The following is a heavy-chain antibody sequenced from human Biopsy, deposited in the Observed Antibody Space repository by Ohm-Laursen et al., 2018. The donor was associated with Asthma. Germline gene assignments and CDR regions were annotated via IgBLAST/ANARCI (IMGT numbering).Heavy chain of an antibody. Sequence: TLSLTCTVSGDSIRSYYWTWIRHPPAKGLEWIGNIHYSCSTNSNPSLKSQVPISVDKSKKQISLRLSSVIAADTAVYYCAGFCSGGNCPDVWGQGTLVTVSS. D-gene: IGHD2-15*01. CDR1: GDSIRSYY. J-gene: IGHJ4*02. V-gene: IGHV4-59*01. CDR3: AGFCSGGNCPDV. CDR2: IHYSCST.